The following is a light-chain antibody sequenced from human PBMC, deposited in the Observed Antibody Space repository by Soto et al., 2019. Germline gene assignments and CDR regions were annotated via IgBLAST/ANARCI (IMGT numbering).Light chain of an antibody. J-gene: IGKJ1*01. V-gene: IGKV1-5*01. Sequence: DSQMTQSLSTLSASIGDRVTITCRASQTINNWLAWYQQKPGKAPNLLIYHASNLETGVPSRFSGSAFGTEFTLTISSLQPDDFATYYCQHYNSYPWTFGQGTKVDIK. CDR2: HAS. CDR1: QTINNW. CDR3: QHYNSYPWT.